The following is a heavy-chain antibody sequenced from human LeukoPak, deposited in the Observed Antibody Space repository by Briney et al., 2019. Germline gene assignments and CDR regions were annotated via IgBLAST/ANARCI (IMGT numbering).Heavy chain of an antibody. CDR1: GFTFSSYA. V-gene: IGHV3-48*03. CDR3: ARDREDFWSGYFRPDY. D-gene: IGHD3-3*01. CDR2: MSSSGSTI. J-gene: IGHJ4*02. Sequence: TGGSLRLSCAASGFTFSSYAMSWVRQAPGKGLEWVSYMSSSGSTIYYADSVKGRFTISRDNAKNSLYLQMNSLRAEDTAVYYCARDREDFWSGYFRPDYWGQGTLVTVSS.